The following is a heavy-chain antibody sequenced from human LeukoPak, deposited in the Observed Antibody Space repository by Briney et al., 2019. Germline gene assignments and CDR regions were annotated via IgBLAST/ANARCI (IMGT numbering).Heavy chain of an antibody. Sequence: GGSLRLSCAASGFTFSXXXXXXXXQXXGXGLXXXGRIKSKTDGGTTDYAAPVKGRFTISRDDSKNTLYLQMNSLKTEDTAVYYCTTDRSGVIQEGGQGTMVTVSS. CDR1: GFTFSXXX. CDR2: IKSKTDGGTT. J-gene: IGHJ3*01. CDR3: TTDRSGVIQE. V-gene: IGHV3-15*01. D-gene: IGHD2-21*01.